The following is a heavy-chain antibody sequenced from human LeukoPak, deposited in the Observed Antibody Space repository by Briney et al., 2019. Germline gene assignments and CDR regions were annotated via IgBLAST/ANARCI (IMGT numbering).Heavy chain of an antibody. CDR1: GFTFSNYV. V-gene: IGHV3-23*01. CDR2: ISGSGDTT. J-gene: IGHJ4*02. CDR3: AKVYSSGWYWVDF. Sequence: GGSLRLSCAASGFTFSNYVMSWVRQAPGKGLAWVSGISGSGDTTNHADSVKGRFTISRDNSKNTLYLQMNSLRAEDTAVYYCAKVYSSGWYWVDFWGQGTLVTVSS. D-gene: IGHD6-19*01.